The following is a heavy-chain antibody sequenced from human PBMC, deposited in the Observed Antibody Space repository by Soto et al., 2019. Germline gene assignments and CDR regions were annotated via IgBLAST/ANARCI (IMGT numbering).Heavy chain of an antibody. V-gene: IGHV1-69*13. D-gene: IGHD5-18*01. CDR2: TTAILGTR. Sequence: GASVKVSCKASGDTLSHYGVSWARQVPGKGLEWMGGTTAILGTRDYAQKFQGRMTITSDESTTTSYMEPNSLTSDDTAVYYCAAGDSSDTGDHWGQGPLVTVSS. J-gene: IGHJ4*02. CDR3: AAGDSSDTGDH. CDR1: GDTLSHYG.